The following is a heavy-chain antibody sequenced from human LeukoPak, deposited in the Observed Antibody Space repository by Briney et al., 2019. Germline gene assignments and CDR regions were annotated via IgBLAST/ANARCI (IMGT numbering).Heavy chain of an antibody. Sequence: GASVKVSCKASGGTFSSYAISWVRQAPGQGLEWMGGIIPIFGTANYAQKFQGRVTITADESTSTAYMELRSLRSDDTAVYYCARGTVVTPGALDYWGQGTLVTVSS. V-gene: IGHV1-69*13. D-gene: IGHD4-23*01. J-gene: IGHJ4*02. CDR1: GGTFSSYA. CDR3: ARGTVVTPGALDY. CDR2: IIPIFGTA.